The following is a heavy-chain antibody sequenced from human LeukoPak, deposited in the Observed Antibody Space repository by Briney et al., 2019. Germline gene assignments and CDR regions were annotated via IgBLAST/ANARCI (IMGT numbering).Heavy chain of an antibody. J-gene: IGHJ5*02. V-gene: IGHV4-59*01. D-gene: IGHD5-18*01. CDR2: IYYSGST. Sequence: SETLSLTCTVSGGSISSYYWSWIRQPPGKGLEWIGYIYYSGSTNYNPSLKSRVTISVDTSKNQFSLKLSSVTAADTAVYYCARAHGYSYGYGTPFDPWGQGTLVTVSS. CDR3: ARAHGYSYGYGTPFDP. CDR1: GGSISSYY.